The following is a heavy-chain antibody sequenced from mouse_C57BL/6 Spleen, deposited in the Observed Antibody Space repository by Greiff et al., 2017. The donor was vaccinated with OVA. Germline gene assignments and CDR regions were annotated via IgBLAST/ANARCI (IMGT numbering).Heavy chain of an antibody. CDR3: SSMWITDLYWYFDV. CDR2: IDPSDSYT. J-gene: IGHJ1*03. D-gene: IGHD2-4*01. V-gene: IGHV1-69*01. Sequence: QVQLQQPGAELVMPGASVKLSCKASGYTFTSYWMHWVKQRPGQGLEWIGEIDPSDSYTNYNQKFKGKSTLTVDKSSSTDYMQLSSLTSEDSAVYSCSSMWITDLYWYFDVWGTGTTVTVSS. CDR1: GYTFTSYW.